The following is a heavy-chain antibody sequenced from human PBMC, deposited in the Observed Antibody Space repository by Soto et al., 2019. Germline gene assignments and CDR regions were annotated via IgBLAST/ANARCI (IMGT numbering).Heavy chain of an antibody. CDR3: AKVRARITPYYGMDV. CDR2: ISGSGGST. V-gene: IGHV3-23*01. J-gene: IGHJ6*02. Sequence: AXGSLRLSCAASGFTFSSYAMSWVRQAPGKGLEWVSAISGSGGSTYYADSVKGRFTISRDNSKNTLYLQMNSLRAEDTAVYYCAKVRARITPYYGMDVWGQGTTVTVSS. CDR1: GFTFSSYA. D-gene: IGHD3-10*01.